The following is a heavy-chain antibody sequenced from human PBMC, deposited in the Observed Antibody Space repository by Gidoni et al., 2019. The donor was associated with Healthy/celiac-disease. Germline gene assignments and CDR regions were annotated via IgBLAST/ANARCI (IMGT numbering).Heavy chain of an antibody. CDR3: ARRGSGWSHDAFDI. V-gene: IGHV4-4*07. D-gene: IGHD6-19*01. J-gene: IGHJ3*02. CDR2: IYTRGST. Sequence: QVQLQESGPGLVKPSETLSLTCTVSGGSISSYYWSWIRQPAGKGLEWIGRIYTRGSTNYNPSLKSRVTMSVDTSKNQFSLKLSSVTAADTAVYYCARRGSGWSHDAFDIWGQGTMVTVSS. CDR1: GGSISSYY.